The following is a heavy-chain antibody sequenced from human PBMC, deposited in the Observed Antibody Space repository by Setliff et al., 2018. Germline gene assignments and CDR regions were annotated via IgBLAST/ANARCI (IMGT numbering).Heavy chain of an antibody. J-gene: IGHJ4*02. Sequence: ASVKVSCKASGYTFTTYGISWLRQAPGQGLEWMGWISAYAQKFQGRVTMTTDTSTSTAYMELRSLRSDDTAVYYCARAPPKIVVTVAALDYWGQGALVTVSS. CDR3: ARAPPKIVVTVAALDY. CDR1: GYTFTTYG. CDR2: ISA. D-gene: IGHD2-15*01. V-gene: IGHV1-18*01.